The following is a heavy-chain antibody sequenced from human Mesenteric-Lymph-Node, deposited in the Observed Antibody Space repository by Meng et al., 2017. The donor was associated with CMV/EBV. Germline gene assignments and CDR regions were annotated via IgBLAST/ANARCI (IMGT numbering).Heavy chain of an antibody. CDR1: GASVSSNSHY. D-gene: IGHD1-26*01. Sequence: SETLSLTCTVSGASVSSNSHYWGWIRQPPGKELEWIGIIYFTGNAYYNPSLQSRVTISGDTSKNQFSLKLTSVTAADTAVYYCVGGPPESEIVPGAFHIWGQGTMVTVSS. CDR3: VGGPPESEIVPGAFHI. V-gene: IGHV4-39*07. J-gene: IGHJ3*02. CDR2: IYFTGNA.